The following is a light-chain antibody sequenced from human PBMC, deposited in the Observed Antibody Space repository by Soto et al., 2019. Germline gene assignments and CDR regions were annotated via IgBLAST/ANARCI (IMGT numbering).Light chain of an antibody. CDR3: SSYTSSSAPWV. V-gene: IGLV2-14*01. CDR1: SSDVGGYNY. Sequence: QSALTQPASVSGSPGQSITISCTGTSSDVGGYNYVSWYQQHPGKAPKLMIYEVSNRPSGVSNRFSGSKSGNTASLTISGLKAEDQADYYCSSYTSSSAPWVFGTGTQLTVL. J-gene: IGLJ1*01. CDR2: EVS.